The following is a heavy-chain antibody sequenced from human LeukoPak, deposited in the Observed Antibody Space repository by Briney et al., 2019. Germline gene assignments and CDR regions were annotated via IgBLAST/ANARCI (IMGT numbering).Heavy chain of an antibody. Sequence: GGSLRLSCAASGFTFSSYAMSWVRQAPGKGLEWVSAISGSGASTYYADSVKGRFTISRDNSKNTLYLQMNSLRAEDTAVYYCARDPRIDCSGGSCYYLHYWGQGTLVTVSS. J-gene: IGHJ4*02. V-gene: IGHV3-23*01. CDR3: ARDPRIDCSGGSCYYLHY. D-gene: IGHD2-15*01. CDR1: GFTFSSYA. CDR2: ISGSGAST.